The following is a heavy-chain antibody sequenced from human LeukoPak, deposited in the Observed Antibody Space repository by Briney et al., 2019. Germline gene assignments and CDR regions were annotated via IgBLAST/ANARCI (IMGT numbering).Heavy chain of an antibody. V-gene: IGHV3-7*01. CDR3: ASDRDYYDSSGYLFDY. Sequence: GGSLRLSCAASGFTFSSYWMSWVRQAPGKGLEWVANIKQDGSEKYYVDSVKGRFTISRDNAKNSLYLQMNSLRAEDTAVYYCASDRDYYDSSGYLFDYWGQGTLLTVCS. CDR2: IKQDGSEK. D-gene: IGHD3-22*01. J-gene: IGHJ4*02. CDR1: GFTFSSYW.